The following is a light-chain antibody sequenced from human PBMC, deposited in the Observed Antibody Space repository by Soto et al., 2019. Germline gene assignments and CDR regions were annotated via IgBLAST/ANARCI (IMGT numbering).Light chain of an antibody. CDR3: QQLNAWPLT. Sequence: IVLTQSPGTLSVSPGERVILSCRASQTLRNKLAWYQQKPGQAPRLLIYGGFTRATGIPARFSGSGSGTEFTLTITSLQSEDFAIYYCQQLNAWPLTFGPGTKLALK. V-gene: IGKV3-15*01. CDR2: GGF. CDR1: QTLRNK. J-gene: IGKJ3*01.